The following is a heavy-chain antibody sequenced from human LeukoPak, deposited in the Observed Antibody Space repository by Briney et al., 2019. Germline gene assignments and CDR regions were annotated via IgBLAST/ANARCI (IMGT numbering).Heavy chain of an antibody. J-gene: IGHJ5*02. V-gene: IGHV1-46*01. D-gene: IGHD6-13*01. CDR3: ARGGLAAAGENWFDP. CDR1: GYTFTSYY. Sequence: ASVKVSCKASGYTFTSYYMHWVRQAPGQGLEWMGIINPSGGSTSYAQKFQGRVTMTRDTSTSTVYMELGSLRSEDTAVYYCARGGLAAAGENWFDPWGQGTLVTVSS. CDR2: INPSGGST.